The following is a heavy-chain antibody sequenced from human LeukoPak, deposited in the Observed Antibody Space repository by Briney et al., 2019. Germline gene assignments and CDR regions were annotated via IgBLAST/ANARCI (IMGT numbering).Heavy chain of an antibody. CDR2: IYYSGST. J-gene: IGHJ6*02. V-gene: IGHV4-59*01. D-gene: IGHD1-7*01. CDR1: GGSISSYY. Sequence: SETLSLTCTVSGGSISSYYWSWIRQPPGKGLEWIGYIYYSGSTNYNPSLKSRVTISVDTSKNQFSLKLSSVTAADTAVYYCASTRVGERYNWNYARYYYYGMDVWGQGTTVTVSS. CDR3: ASTRVGERYNWNYARYYYYGMDV.